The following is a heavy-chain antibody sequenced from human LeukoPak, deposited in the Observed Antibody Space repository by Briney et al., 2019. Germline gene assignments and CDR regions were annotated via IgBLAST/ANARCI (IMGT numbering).Heavy chain of an antibody. V-gene: IGHV1-69*13. D-gene: IGHD5-18*01. CDR2: IIPIFGTA. CDR3: ARLTAMVTGYFDY. Sequence: SVKVSCKASGGTFSSYAISWVRQTPGQGLEWMGGIIPIFGTANYAQKFQGRVTITADESTSTAYMELSSLRSEDTAVYYCARLTAMVTGYFDYWGQGTLVTVSS. J-gene: IGHJ4*02. CDR1: GGTFSSYA.